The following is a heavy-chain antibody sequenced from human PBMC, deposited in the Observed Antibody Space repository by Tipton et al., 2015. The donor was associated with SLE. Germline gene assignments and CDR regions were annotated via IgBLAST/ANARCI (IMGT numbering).Heavy chain of an antibody. Sequence: TLSLTCTVSGASVSNYYWSWIRQPPGKGLEWIGEINHSGGTNYNPSLKSRVIISIDTSKNQFSLKLNSVTAADTAVYYCATGYYGSGSYVWGQGTLVTVSS. V-gene: IGHV4-34*01. J-gene: IGHJ4*02. CDR2: INHSGGT. CDR1: GASVSNYY. D-gene: IGHD3-10*01. CDR3: ATGYYGSGSYV.